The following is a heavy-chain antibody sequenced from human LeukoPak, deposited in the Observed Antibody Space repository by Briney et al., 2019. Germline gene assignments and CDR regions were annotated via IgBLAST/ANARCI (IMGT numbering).Heavy chain of an antibody. CDR3: ARGSPSGDIVVVPAAMKSAVWFDP. J-gene: IGHJ5*02. V-gene: IGHV4-34*01. CDR2: INHSGST. D-gene: IGHD2-2*01. CDR1: GGSFSGYY. Sequence: PSETLSLTCAVYGGSFSGYYWSWIRQPPGKGLEWIGEINHSGSTNSNPSLKSRVTISVDTSKNQFSLKLSSVTAADTAVYYCARGSPSGDIVVVPAAMKSAVWFDPWGQGTLVTVSS.